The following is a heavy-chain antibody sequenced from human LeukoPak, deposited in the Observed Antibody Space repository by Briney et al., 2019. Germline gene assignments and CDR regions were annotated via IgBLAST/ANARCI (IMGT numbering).Heavy chain of an antibody. Sequence: PSETLSLTCAVYGGSFSGYYWNWIRQPPGKGLEWIGEINHSGSTNYNPSLKSRVTISVDTSKNQFSLKLGGLTAADTAVYYCATGGHYDYVWGSYRHTAFDIWGQGTMVTVSS. CDR1: GGSFSGYY. V-gene: IGHV4-34*01. CDR3: ATGGHYDYVWGSYRHTAFDI. CDR2: INHSGST. D-gene: IGHD3-16*02. J-gene: IGHJ3*02.